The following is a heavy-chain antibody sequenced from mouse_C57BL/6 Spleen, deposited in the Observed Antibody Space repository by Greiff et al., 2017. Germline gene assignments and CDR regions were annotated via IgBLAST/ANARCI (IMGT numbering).Heavy chain of an antibody. V-gene: IGHV5-17*01. CDR3: ARLTTALHYAMDY. Sequence: EVQVVESGGGLVKPGGSLKLSCAASGFTFSDYGMHWVRQAPEKGLEWVAYISSGSSTIYYADTVKGRFTISRDNAKNTLFLQMTSLRSEDTAMYYCARLTTALHYAMDYWGQGTSVTVSS. J-gene: IGHJ4*01. CDR1: GFTFSDYG. CDR2: ISSGSSTI. D-gene: IGHD1-2*01.